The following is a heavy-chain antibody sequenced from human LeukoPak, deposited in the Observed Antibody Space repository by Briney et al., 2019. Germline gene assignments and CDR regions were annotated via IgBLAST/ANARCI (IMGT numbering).Heavy chain of an antibody. V-gene: IGHV3-7*05. D-gene: IGHD3-10*01. CDR1: GFTFNSYW. CDR2: INEDGSKI. CDR3: ARWSYVSGSWFLDY. Sequence: GGSVRLSCEASGFTFNSYWMTWVRQAPGKGLEWVADINEDGSKIYYVDSVKGRFTISRDNAKDSLSLQLNTLRAEDTAVYYCARWSYVSGSWFLDYWGQGTLVSVSS. J-gene: IGHJ4*02.